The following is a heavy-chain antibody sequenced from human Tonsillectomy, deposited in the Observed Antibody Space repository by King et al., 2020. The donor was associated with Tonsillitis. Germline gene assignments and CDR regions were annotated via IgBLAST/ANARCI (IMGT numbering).Heavy chain of an antibody. CDR2: INPRGGST. V-gene: IGHV1-46*01. CDR1: GYTFTSYY. CDR3: ARETGSRDAFDI. D-gene: IGHD3-10*01. J-gene: IGHJ3*02. Sequence: VQLVESGAEVKKPGASVKVSCTASGYTFTSYYMHWVRQAPGQGLEWMGIINPRGGSTTYAQKFQGRVTMTRDTSTSTVYMELSSLRSEDTAVYYCARETGSRDAFDIWGQGTMVTVSS.